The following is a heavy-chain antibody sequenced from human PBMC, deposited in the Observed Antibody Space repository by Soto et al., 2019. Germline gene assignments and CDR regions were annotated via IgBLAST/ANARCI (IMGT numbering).Heavy chain of an antibody. CDR3: AREGRPYYYYYYMDG. J-gene: IGHJ6*03. CDR1: GYTFTSYA. D-gene: IGHD1-1*01. CDR2: INAGNGNT. V-gene: IGHV1-3*01. Sequence: ASVKVSCKASGYTFTSYAMHWVRQAPGQRLEWMGWINAGNGNTKYSQKFQGRVTITRDTSASTAYMELSSLRSEDTAVYYCAREGRPYYYYYYMDGWGKGTTVTVAS.